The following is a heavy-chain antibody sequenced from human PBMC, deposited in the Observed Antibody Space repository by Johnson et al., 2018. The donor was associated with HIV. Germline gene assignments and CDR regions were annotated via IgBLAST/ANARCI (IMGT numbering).Heavy chain of an antibody. J-gene: IGHJ3*02. CDR1: GFNFNIYG. CDR3: AKKGGWAALDS. D-gene: IGHD3-16*01. Sequence: QVQLVESGGDMVQPGRSLRLSCAASGFNFNIYGMHWVRQAPGQGLEWVAILWYDGTTAFYADSVKGRFTISRDTSKKMLYLQMNSLRVDDTAVYYCAKKGGWAALDSCGQGTMVTVAS. V-gene: IGHV3-33*03. CDR2: LWYDGTTA.